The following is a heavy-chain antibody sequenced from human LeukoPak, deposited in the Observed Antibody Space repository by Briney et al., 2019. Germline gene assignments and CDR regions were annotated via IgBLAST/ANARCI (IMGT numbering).Heavy chain of an antibody. V-gene: IGHV4-59*08. Sequence: KPSETLSLTCAVYGGSFSGYYWSWIRQPPGKGLEWIGYIYYSGSTNYNPSLKSRVTISVDTSKNQFSLKLSSVTAADTAVYYCASHAGGKKGYFDYWGQGTLVTVSS. D-gene: IGHD2-15*01. J-gene: IGHJ4*02. CDR1: GGSFSGYY. CDR3: ASHAGGKKGYFDY. CDR2: IYYSGST.